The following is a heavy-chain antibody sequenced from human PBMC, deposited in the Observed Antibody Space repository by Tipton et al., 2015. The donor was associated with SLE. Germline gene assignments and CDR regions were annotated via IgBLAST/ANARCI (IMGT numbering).Heavy chain of an antibody. V-gene: IGHV1-69*01. CDR3: ARGWTEVGATPSPYVY. CDR2: IIPIFGTA. CDR1: GGTFSSYT. Sequence: QVQLVQSGAEVKKPGSSVKVSCKASGGTFSSYTINWVRQAPGQGLEWMGGIIPIFGTANYAQKFQDRVTITTDESTSTAYMELSGLRSEDTAVYYCARGWTEVGATPSPYVYWGQGTLVTVSS. D-gene: IGHD1-26*01. J-gene: IGHJ4*02.